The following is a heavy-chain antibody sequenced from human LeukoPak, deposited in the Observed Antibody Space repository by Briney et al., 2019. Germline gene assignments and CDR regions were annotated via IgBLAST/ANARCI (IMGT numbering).Heavy chain of an antibody. CDR2: INTNTGNP. CDR3: ARANSGSYRRGVIDY. Sequence: GASVKVSSRAFGKTLISNVRNWGGKAPDQGLEWRGWINTNTGNPTYAQGFTGRFVFSLDTSVSTAYLQISSLKAEDTAVYYCARANSGSYRRGVIDYWGQGTLVTVSS. J-gene: IGHJ4*02. CDR1: GKTLISNV. D-gene: IGHD3-10*01. V-gene: IGHV7-4-1*02.